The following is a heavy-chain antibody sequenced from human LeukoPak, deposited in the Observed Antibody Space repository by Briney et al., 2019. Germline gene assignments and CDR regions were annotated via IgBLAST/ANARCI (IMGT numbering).Heavy chain of an antibody. D-gene: IGHD6-13*01. CDR2: INHSGST. Sequence: PSETLSLTCAVYGGSFSGYYWSWIRQPPGKGLEWIGEINHSGSTNYNPSLKSRVTISVDTSKNQFSLKLSSVTAADTAVYYCARGIGFGYSSSWRNWFDPWGQGTLVTVSS. J-gene: IGHJ5*02. CDR1: GGSFSGYY. V-gene: IGHV4-34*01. CDR3: ARGIGFGYSSSWRNWFDP.